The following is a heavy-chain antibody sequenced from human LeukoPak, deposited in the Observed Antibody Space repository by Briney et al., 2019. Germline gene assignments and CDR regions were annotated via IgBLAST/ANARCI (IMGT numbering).Heavy chain of an antibody. CDR3: VRESRPGGAMGLYHNFDY. J-gene: IGHJ4*02. Sequence: PGGSLRLSCAASGFNISDFWMTWVRLAPGKGLEWVANIKEDGTEKHLVDSVKGRFTISRDNTKNLLYLQMNSLRGDDTATYYCVRESRPGGAMGLYHNFDYWGQGTLVAVSS. V-gene: IGHV3-7*01. CDR2: IKEDGTEK. CDR1: GFNISDFW. D-gene: IGHD3-16*01.